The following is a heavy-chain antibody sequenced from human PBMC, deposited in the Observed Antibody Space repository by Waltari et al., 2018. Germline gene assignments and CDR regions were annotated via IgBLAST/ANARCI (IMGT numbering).Heavy chain of an antibody. J-gene: IGHJ4*02. V-gene: IGHV1-69*08. CDR1: GGTFSSYT. D-gene: IGHD2-21*02. CDR2: IIPILGIA. CDR3: AREVGGHIVVVTAIYFDY. Sequence: QVQLVQSGAEVKKPGSSVKVSCRASGGTFSSYTISWVRQAPGQGLEWMGRIIPILGIANYAQKFQGRVTITADKSTSTAYMELSSLRSEDTAVYYCAREVGGHIVVVTAIYFDYWGQGTLVTVSS.